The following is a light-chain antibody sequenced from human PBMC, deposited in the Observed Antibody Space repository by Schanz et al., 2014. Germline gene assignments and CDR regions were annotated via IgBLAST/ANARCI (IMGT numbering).Light chain of an antibody. CDR2: GAS. V-gene: IGKV3-15*01. CDR1: QNIFSN. J-gene: IGKJ1*01. Sequence: EMVMTQSPATLSVSPGERATLSCRASQNIFSNLAWYQQKSGQAPRLLIFGASTRATGIPARFSGSGSGTEFTLTISSLQAEDVAVYYCQQYYDTVWTFGQGTKVEIK. CDR3: QQYYDTVWT.